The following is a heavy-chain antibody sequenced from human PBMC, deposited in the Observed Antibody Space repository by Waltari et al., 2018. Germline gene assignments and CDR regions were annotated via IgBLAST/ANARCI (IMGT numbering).Heavy chain of an antibody. V-gene: IGHV4-38-2*01. D-gene: IGHD6-13*01. J-gene: IGHJ5*02. CDR3: ARGQYSSSWYDWFDP. CDR1: GYSISSGYY. CDR2: IYHSGST. Sequence: QVQLQESGPGLVKPSETLSLTCAVSGYSISSGYYWGWTRQPPGKGLEWIGSIYHSGSTYYNPSLKSRVTISVDTSKNQFSLKLSSVTAADTAVYYCARGQYSSSWYDWFDPWGQGTLVTVSS.